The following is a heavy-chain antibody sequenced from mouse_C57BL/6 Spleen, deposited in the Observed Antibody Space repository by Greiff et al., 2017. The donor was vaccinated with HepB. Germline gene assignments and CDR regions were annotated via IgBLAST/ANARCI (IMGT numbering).Heavy chain of an antibody. J-gene: IGHJ3*01. CDR3: ARHRIYYDPFAY. D-gene: IGHD2-4*01. Sequence: DVKLVESGGDLVKPGGSLKLSCAASGFTFSSYGMSWVRQTPDKRLEWVATISSGGSYTYYPDSVKGRFTISRDNAKNTLYLQMSSLKSEDTAMYYCARHRIYYDPFAYWGQGTLVTVSA. CDR1: GFTFSSYG. CDR2: ISSGGSYT. V-gene: IGHV5-6*02.